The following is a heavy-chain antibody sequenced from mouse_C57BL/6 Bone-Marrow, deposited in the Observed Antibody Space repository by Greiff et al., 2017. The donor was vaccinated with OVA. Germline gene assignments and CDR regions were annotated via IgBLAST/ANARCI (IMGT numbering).Heavy chain of an antibody. Sequence: DVKLQESGGGLMKPGGSLKLSCAASGFTFSDYGMHWVRQAPEKGLEWVAYISSGSSTIYYADTVKGRFTISRDNAKNTLFLQMTSLRSEDTAMYYCARSDYDYFDYWGQGTTLTVSS. D-gene: IGHD2-4*01. CDR1: GFTFSDYG. J-gene: IGHJ2*01. CDR3: ARSDYDYFDY. CDR2: ISSGSSTI. V-gene: IGHV5-17*01.